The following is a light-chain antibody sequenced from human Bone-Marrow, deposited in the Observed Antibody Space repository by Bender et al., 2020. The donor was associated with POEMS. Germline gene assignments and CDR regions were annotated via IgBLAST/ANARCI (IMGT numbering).Light chain of an antibody. CDR1: NTDLGPHSV. CDR2: EDT. Sequence: QSALTQPASVSESPGQSITVSCTGDNTDLGPHSVVSWYQQHPGRVPKVMIYEDTKRPSGVSDRFSASRPGRTASLTISGLQAEDEADYYCSSYDATTTLFVFGSGTKVSVL. CDR3: SSYDATTTLFV. J-gene: IGLJ1*01. V-gene: IGLV2-23*02.